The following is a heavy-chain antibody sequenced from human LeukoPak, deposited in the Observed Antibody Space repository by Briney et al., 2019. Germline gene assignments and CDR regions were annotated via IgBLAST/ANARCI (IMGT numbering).Heavy chain of an antibody. CDR1: GFIFGTYA. D-gene: IGHD2-2*01. V-gene: IGHV3-30*04. CDR2: ISYDGSNK. J-gene: IGHJ4*02. CDR3: ARGRGMTSASAY. Sequence: GGSLRLSCAASGFIFGTYAMHWVCQAPGKGLEWVAVISYDGSNKYYADSVKGRFIISRDNSDNMLYLQLNSLRPDDSAVYYCARGRGMTSASAYWGQGTLVTVSS.